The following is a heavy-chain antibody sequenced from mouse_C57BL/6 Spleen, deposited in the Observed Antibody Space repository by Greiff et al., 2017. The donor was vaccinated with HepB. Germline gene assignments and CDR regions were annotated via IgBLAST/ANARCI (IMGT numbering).Heavy chain of an antibody. V-gene: IGHV3-6*01. CDR1: GYSITSGYY. CDR2: ISYDGSN. Sequence: EVQLQQSGPGLVKPSQSLSLTCSVTGYSITSGYYWNWIRQFPGNKLEWMGYISYDGSNNYNPSLKNRISITRDTSKNQFFLKLNSVTTEDTATYYCARGGTGTGGDYWGQGTTLTVSS. J-gene: IGHJ2*01. CDR3: ARGGTGTGGDY. D-gene: IGHD4-1*01.